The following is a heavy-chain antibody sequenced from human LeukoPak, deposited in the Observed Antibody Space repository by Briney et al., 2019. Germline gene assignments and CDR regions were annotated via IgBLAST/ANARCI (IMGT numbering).Heavy chain of an antibody. CDR1: GYTFTGYY. V-gene: IGHV1-2*02. D-gene: IGHD3-3*01. Sequence: ASVKVSCKASGYTFTGYYMHWVRQAPGQGLEWMGWINPNSGGTNYAQKFQGRVTMTRDTSISTAYMELSRLRSDDTAVYYCARVGITIPFGSTDHYYFDYWGQGTLVTVSS. CDR3: ARVGITIPFGSTDHYYFDY. CDR2: INPNSGGT. J-gene: IGHJ4*02.